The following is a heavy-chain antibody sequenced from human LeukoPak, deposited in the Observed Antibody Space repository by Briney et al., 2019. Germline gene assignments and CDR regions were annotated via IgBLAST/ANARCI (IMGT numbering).Heavy chain of an antibody. Sequence: ASVKVSCKASGYTFTGYYMHWARQAPGQGLEWMGRINPNSGGTNYAQKFQGRVTMTRDTSISTAYMELSRLRSDDTAVYYCARAGFEQLVPFPDYWGQGTLVTVSS. V-gene: IGHV1-2*06. CDR2: INPNSGGT. D-gene: IGHD6-6*01. CDR1: GYTFTGYY. CDR3: ARAGFEQLVPFPDY. J-gene: IGHJ4*02.